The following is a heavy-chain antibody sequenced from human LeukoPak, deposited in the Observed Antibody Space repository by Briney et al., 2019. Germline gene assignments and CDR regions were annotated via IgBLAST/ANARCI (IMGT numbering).Heavy chain of an antibody. V-gene: IGHV5-51*01. Sequence: GESLKIPCQGSGYSFTSHWIAWVRQMPGEGLEWMGIIYPGDSDTRYSPSFQGQVTISADRSISTAYLQWSSLKASDTAMYYCARLGGAYYDSLTASYWGQGTLVTVSS. J-gene: IGHJ4*02. CDR3: ARLGGAYYDSLTASY. D-gene: IGHD3-9*01. CDR1: GYSFTSHW. CDR2: IYPGDSDT.